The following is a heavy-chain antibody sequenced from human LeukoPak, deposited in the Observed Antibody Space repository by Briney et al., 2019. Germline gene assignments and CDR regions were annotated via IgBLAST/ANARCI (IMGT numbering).Heavy chain of an antibody. CDR1: GGSISSYY. V-gene: IGHV4-59*01. J-gene: IGHJ3*01. Sequence: SETLSLTCTVSGGSISSYYWSWIRQPPGKGLEWIGYIYYSGSTNYNPSLKSRVTISVDTSKNQFSLKLSSVTAADTAVYYCARDSYYDSSGFWGQGTMVTVSS. CDR3: ARDSYYDSSGF. D-gene: IGHD3-22*01. CDR2: IYYSGST.